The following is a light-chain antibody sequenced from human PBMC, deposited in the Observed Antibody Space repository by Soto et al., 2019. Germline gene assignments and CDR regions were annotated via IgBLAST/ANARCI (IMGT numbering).Light chain of an antibody. Sequence: EFVLTQSPGTLSLSPGERATLSCRASQSVSTNLAWYQQKPGQAPRLLISGASTRASGIPARFSGSGSGTDFTLTISSLEPEDSAVYYCQQNLGVHTFGQGTKVDI. CDR2: GAS. CDR1: QSVSTN. CDR3: QQNLGVHT. J-gene: IGKJ1*01. V-gene: IGKV3-11*01.